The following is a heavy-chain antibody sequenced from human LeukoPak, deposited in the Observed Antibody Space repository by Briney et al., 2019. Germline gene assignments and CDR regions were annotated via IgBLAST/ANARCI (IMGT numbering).Heavy chain of an antibody. CDR2: ISWNSGSI. V-gene: IGHV3-9*01. D-gene: IGHD4-11*01. CDR3: AKDMYSSYVIIDY. CDR1: GFTFDDYA. J-gene: IGHJ4*02. Sequence: GGSLRLSCAASGFTFDDYAMHWVRQAPGKGLEWVSGISWNSGSIGYADSVKGRFTISRDNAKNSLYLQMNSLRAEDTALYYCAKDMYSSYVIIDYWGQGTLVTVSS.